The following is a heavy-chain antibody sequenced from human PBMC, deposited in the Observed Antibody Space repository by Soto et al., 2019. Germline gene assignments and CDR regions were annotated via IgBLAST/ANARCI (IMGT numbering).Heavy chain of an antibody. J-gene: IGHJ5*02. V-gene: IGHV4-34*01. Sequence: SETLSLTCAVYGGSFSGYYWSWIRQPPGKGLEWIGEINHSGSTNYNPSLKSRVTISVDTSKNQFSLKLSSVTAADTAVYYCARGLRYCSTTSCYGRWFDPWGQGTLVTVSS. CDR3: ARGLRYCSTTSCYGRWFDP. D-gene: IGHD2-2*01. CDR2: INHSGST. CDR1: GGSFSGYY.